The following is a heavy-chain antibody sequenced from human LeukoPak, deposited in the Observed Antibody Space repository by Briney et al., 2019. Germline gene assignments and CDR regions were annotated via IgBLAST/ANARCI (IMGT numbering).Heavy chain of an antibody. J-gene: IGHJ4*02. D-gene: IGHD3-22*01. CDR1: GVSMRSSSYN. CDR2: ISYTGNT. V-gene: IGHV4-39*01. Sequence: KASETLSLTCTVSGVSMRSSSYNWGWVRQTPGEGLEWIGTISYTGNTYYNPSLKSRVTISADTSKNQFSLKLSSVTAADTALYFCARLLDSSRLSAIGYWGQGSLVTVSS. CDR3: ARLLDSSRLSAIGY.